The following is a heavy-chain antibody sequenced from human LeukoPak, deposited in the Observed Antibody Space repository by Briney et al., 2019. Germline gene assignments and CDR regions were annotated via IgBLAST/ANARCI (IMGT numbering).Heavy chain of an antibody. Sequence: PGGSLRLSCAASGFTFSSYWLHWVRQAPGKGLVWVSLINSDGSSTSYADSVKGRFTISRNNAKNTLYLQMNSLRAEDTAVYYCARGRTRADYYYGMDVWGKGTTVTVSS. CDR2: INSDGSST. CDR1: GFTFSSYW. CDR3: ARGRTRADYYYGMDV. V-gene: IGHV3-74*01. J-gene: IGHJ6*04.